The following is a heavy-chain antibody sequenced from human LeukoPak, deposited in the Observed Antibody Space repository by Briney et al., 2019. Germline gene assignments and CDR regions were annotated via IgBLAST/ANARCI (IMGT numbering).Heavy chain of an antibody. D-gene: IGHD1-1*01. V-gene: IGHV4-34*01. Sequence: PSETLSLTCAVYGGSFSNYYWTWIRQPPGKGLEWIGEVSHGGSTNYNPSLKSRVTISADTSRLQFSLKLTSVTAADTAVYYCARELDVWGQGALATVAS. CDR3: ARELDV. CDR2: VSHGGST. J-gene: IGHJ4*02. CDR1: GGSFSNYY.